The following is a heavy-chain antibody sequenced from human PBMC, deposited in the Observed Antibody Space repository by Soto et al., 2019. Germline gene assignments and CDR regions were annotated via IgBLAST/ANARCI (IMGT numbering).Heavy chain of an antibody. CDR1: GGTFSSYA. CDR2: IIPIFGTA. Sequence: QVQLVQSGAEVKKPGSSVKVSCKASGGTFSSYAISWVRQAPGQGLEWMGGIIPIFGTANYAQKFQGRVTITADESTSTAYMELGSLRSEDTAVYYCARAAYCGGDCYSFDFDYWGQGTLVTVSS. CDR3: ARAAYCGGDCYSFDFDY. V-gene: IGHV1-69*01. D-gene: IGHD2-21*02. J-gene: IGHJ4*02.